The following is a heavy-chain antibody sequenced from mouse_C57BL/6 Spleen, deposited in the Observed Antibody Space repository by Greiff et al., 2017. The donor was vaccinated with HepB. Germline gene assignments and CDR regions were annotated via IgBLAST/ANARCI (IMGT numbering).Heavy chain of an antibody. Sequence: ESGPGLVKPSQSLSLTCSVTGYSITSGYYWNWIRQFPGNKLEWMGYISYDGSNNYNPSLKNRISITRDTSKNQFFLKLNSVTTEDTATYYCARDRAYYCDYWGQGTTLTVSS. CDR2: ISYDGSN. D-gene: IGHD3-1*01. V-gene: IGHV3-6*01. CDR1: GYSITSGYY. CDR3: ARDRAYYCDY. J-gene: IGHJ2*01.